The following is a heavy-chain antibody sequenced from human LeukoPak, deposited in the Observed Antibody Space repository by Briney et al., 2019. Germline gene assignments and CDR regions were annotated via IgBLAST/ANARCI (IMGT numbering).Heavy chain of an antibody. CDR2: IYSGGST. CDR3: GSGTYYEGSFDI. CDR1: GFTVSSNY. D-gene: IGHD3-10*01. Sequence: GGSLRLSCAASGFTVSSNYMSWVRQAPGKGLEWVSVIYSGGSTYYADSVKGRFTISRDNSKNTLFLQMSSLRAEDTAVYYFGSGTYYEGSFDIWGQGTRVTVSS. V-gene: IGHV3-53*05. J-gene: IGHJ3*02.